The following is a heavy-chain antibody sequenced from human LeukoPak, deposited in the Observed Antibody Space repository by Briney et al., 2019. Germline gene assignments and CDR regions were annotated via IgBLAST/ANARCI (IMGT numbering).Heavy chain of an antibody. J-gene: IGHJ3*02. D-gene: IGHD6-19*01. CDR2: IKQDGSEK. CDR1: GFTFVNYW. Sequence: QSGGSLRLSCAASGFTFVNYWMSWVRQAPGKGLEWVANIKQDGSEKYYVDSVKGRFTTSRDNAMNSLYLQMNGLRAEDTAVYYCARETGRPVAGTNAFDIRGQGTMVTVSS. V-gene: IGHV3-7*04. CDR3: ARETGRPVAGTNAFDI.